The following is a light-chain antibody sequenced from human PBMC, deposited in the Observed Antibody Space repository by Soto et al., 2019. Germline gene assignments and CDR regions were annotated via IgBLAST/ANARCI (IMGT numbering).Light chain of an antibody. CDR3: QVWDTTSDQGV. CDR1: NVGSKS. J-gene: IGLJ1*01. V-gene: IGLV3-21*02. CDR2: DDS. Sequence: ELTQPPSVSVAPGQTATVTWGGNNVGSKSVHWYQQKPGQAPVLVVYDDSDRPSGIPERFSGSNSGNTATLTISRVEAGDEADYYCQVWDTTSDQGVFGTGTKVTVL.